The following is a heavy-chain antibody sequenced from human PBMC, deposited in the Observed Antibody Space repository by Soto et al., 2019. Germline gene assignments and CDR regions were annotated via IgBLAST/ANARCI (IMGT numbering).Heavy chain of an antibody. V-gene: IGHV6-1*01. CDR2: TYYRSRWFH. J-gene: IGHJ4*02. CDR1: GDSVSSNRAT. CDR3: GLLVGKSWIDY. D-gene: IGHD2-15*01. Sequence: SQTLSLTCAISGDSVSSNRATWNWFRQSPSRGLEWLGRTYYRSRWFHDYAVSLNGRGTINPDTSQNQFSLHLTSVTPEDTAVYYCGLLVGKSWIDYWGQGTLVTVSS.